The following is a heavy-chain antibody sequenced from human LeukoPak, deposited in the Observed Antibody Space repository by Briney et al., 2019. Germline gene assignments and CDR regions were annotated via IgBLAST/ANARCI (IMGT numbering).Heavy chain of an antibody. CDR1: GGSIRSGGYY. V-gene: IGHV4-31*03. CDR2: IYYSGNT. D-gene: IGHD6-13*01. J-gene: IGHJ4*02. Sequence: SETLSLTCTVSGGSIRSGGYYWSWIRQHPGKGLEWIGYIYYSGNTYYNPSLKSRVTISVDTSKNQFSLKLSSVTAADTAVYYCARALAAAGRRYFDYWGQGTLVTVSS. CDR3: ARALAAAGRRYFDY.